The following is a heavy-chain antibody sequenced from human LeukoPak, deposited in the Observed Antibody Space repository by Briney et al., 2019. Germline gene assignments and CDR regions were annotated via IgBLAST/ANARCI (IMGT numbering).Heavy chain of an antibody. Sequence: TLSLTCTVSGGSISSSSYYWGWIRQPAGKGLEWIGRIYTSGSTNYNPSLKSRVTMSVDTSKNQFSLKLSSVTAADTAVYYCARGRYLGYCSSTSCYSYNWFDPWGQGTLVTVSS. CDR3: ARGRYLGYCSSTSCYSYNWFDP. J-gene: IGHJ5*02. V-gene: IGHV4-61*02. CDR1: GGSISSSSYY. D-gene: IGHD2-2*01. CDR2: IYTSGST.